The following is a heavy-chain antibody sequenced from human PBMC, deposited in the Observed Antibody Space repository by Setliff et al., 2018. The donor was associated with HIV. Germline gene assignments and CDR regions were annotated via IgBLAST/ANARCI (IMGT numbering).Heavy chain of an antibody. J-gene: IGHJ4*02. CDR1: GFTFSSYT. D-gene: IGHD2-15*01. Sequence: GGSLRLSCAASGFTFSSYTMNWVRQAPGKGLEWASCISSTSTYTYYADSVKGRFTISRDNAKNSLYLQMNNLRADDTAVYYCARYSWAEPVDYWGQGTLVTVS. CDR2: ISSTSTYT. V-gene: IGHV3-21*01. CDR3: ARYSWAEPVDY.